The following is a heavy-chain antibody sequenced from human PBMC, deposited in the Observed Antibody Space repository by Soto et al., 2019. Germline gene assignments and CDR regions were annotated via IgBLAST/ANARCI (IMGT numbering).Heavy chain of an antibody. V-gene: IGHV1-3*01. CDR3: ARDWGIVATIRSY. J-gene: IGHJ4*02. Sequence: ASVKVSCKASGYTFTSYARHWVRQAPGQRLEWMGWINAGNGNTKYSQKFQGRVTITRDTSASTAYMELSSLRSEDTAVYYCARDWGIVATIRSYWGQGTLVTVSS. CDR2: INAGNGNT. CDR1: GYTFTSYA. D-gene: IGHD5-12*01.